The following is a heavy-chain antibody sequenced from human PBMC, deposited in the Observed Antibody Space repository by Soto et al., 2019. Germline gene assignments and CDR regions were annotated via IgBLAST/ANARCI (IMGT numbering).Heavy chain of an antibody. V-gene: IGHV4-34*01. CDR2: INHSGST. J-gene: IGHJ4*02. D-gene: IGHD3-9*01. CDR1: GGSFSGYY. Sequence: SETLSLTCAVYGGSFSGYYWSWIRQPPGKGLEWIGEINHSGSTNYNPSLKSRVTILVDTSKNQFSLKLSSVTAADTAVYYCARVFSRYFRAYYFDYWGQGTLVTVSS. CDR3: ARVFSRYFRAYYFDY.